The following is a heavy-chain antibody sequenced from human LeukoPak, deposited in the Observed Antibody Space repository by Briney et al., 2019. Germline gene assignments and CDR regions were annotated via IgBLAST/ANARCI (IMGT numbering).Heavy chain of an antibody. CDR2: FSPSGGGT. V-gene: IGHV3-23*01. J-gene: IGHJ4*02. CDR1: GFTVSNKY. CDR3: ARALRIYYYFDY. D-gene: IGHD1-26*01. Sequence: GGSLRLSCAASGFTVSNKYKSWVRQAPGKGLEWVSAFSPSGGGTYYADSVKGRFTISRDNSKNTLYLQMNSLRAEDTAVYYCARALRIYYYFDYWGQGTLVTVSS.